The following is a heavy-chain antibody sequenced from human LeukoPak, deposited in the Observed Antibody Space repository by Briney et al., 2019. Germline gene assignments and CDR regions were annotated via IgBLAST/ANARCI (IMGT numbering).Heavy chain of an antibody. CDR2: ISGSGGSA. CDR1: GFTFSSYA. J-gene: IGHJ6*03. CDR3: AKIQGIAAERDYYYMDV. Sequence: PGGSLRLSCAASGFTFSSYAMSWVRQAPGKGLEWVSAISGSGGSAYYADSVKGRFTISRDNSKNTLYLQMNSLRAEDTAVYYCAKIQGIAAERDYYYMDVWGKGTTVTVSS. V-gene: IGHV3-23*01. D-gene: IGHD6-13*01.